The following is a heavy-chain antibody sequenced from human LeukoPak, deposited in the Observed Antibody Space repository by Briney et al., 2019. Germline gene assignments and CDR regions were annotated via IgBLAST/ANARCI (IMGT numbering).Heavy chain of an antibody. V-gene: IGHV4-34*01. CDR1: GGSFSGYY. CDR2: TNHSGST. CDR3: AREGSRTSSFDY. J-gene: IGHJ4*02. D-gene: IGHD2-2*01. Sequence: ASETLSLTCAVYGGSFSGYYWSWIRQPPGKGLEWIGETNHSGSTNYNPSLKSRVTISVDTSKNQFSLKLSSVTAADTAVYYCAREGSRTSSFDYWGQGTLVTVSS.